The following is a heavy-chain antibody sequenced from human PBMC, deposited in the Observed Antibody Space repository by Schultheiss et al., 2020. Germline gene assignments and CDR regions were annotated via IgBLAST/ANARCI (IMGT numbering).Heavy chain of an antibody. CDR1: GGSISSGSYY. CDR2: IYYSGST. CDR3: ARDRLPTGPGIAAAAIYYFDY. D-gene: IGHD6-13*01. J-gene: IGHJ4*02. V-gene: IGHV4-61*01. Sequence: SETLSLTCTVSGGSISSGSYYWSWIRQPPGKGLEWIGYIYYSGSTNYNPSLKSRVTMSVDTSKNQFSLKLSSVTAADTAVYYCARDRLPTGPGIAAAAIYYFDYWGQGTLVTVSS.